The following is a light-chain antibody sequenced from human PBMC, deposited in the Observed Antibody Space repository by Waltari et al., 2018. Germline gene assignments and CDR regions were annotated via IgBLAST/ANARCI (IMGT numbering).Light chain of an antibody. CDR3: QVWDANTDPGV. CDR2: YDN. V-gene: IGLV3-21*01. J-gene: IGLJ1*01. Sequence: SYVLTQPPSVSVAPGETARITCGGNNIESKSVPWYRQRPGQAPVVVISYDNDRVAGIPERFSGSNSGNTATLTISRVEAGDEADYYCQVWDANTDPGVFGTGTEVTVL. CDR1: NIESKS.